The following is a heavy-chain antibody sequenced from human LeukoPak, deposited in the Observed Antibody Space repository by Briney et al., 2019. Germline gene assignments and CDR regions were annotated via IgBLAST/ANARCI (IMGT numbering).Heavy chain of an antibody. V-gene: IGHV3-66*01. CDR2: IYSGGTT. J-gene: IGHJ4*02. D-gene: IGHD2-21*02. CDR1: GFIFNSYA. CDR3: VKIGQGGDSGFDC. Sequence: GGSLRLSCAVSGFIFNSYAMSWVRQAPGKGLEWASLIYSGGTTYYADSVKGRFTISRDNSKNTLYLQMSSLRPEDTAVYYCVKIGQGGDSGFDCWGQGTLVTVSS.